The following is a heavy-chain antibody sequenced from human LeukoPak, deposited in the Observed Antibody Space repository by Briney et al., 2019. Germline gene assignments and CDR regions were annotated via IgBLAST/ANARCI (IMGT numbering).Heavy chain of an antibody. V-gene: IGHV3-30*18. Sequence: GGSLRLSCAASGSTFSSYGMHWVRQAPGKGLEWVAVISYDGSNKYYADSVKGRFTISRDNSKNTLYLQMNSLRAEDTAVYYCAKDLVSGSWFDPWGQGTLVTVSS. CDR1: GSTFSSYG. CDR3: AKDLVSGSWFDP. D-gene: IGHD3-10*01. CDR2: ISYDGSNK. J-gene: IGHJ5*02.